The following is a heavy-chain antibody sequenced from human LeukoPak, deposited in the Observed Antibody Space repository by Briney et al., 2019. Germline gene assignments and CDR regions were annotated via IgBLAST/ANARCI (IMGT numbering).Heavy chain of an antibody. Sequence: PGGSLRLSRAASGFTFSSYAMSWVRQAPGKGLEWVSAISGSGGSTYYADSVKGRFTISRDTSKNTLYLQMNSLRAEDTAVYYCARDRRGYSYEDYYYYYMDVWGKGTTVTISS. D-gene: IGHD5-18*01. CDR1: GFTFSSYA. CDR3: ARDRRGYSYEDYYYYYMDV. CDR2: ISGSGGST. J-gene: IGHJ6*03. V-gene: IGHV3-23*01.